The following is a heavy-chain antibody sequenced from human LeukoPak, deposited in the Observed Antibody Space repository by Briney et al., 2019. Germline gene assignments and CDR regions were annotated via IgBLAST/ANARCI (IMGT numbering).Heavy chain of an antibody. V-gene: IGHV4-59*01. J-gene: IGHJ5*02. Sequence: PSETLSLTCTVSGGSISSYYWSWIRQPPGKGLEWIGYIYSSGSTNYNPSPKSRVTISVDTSKNQFSLKLNSVTAADTAVYYCARVSSTRYCSGGSCYSVFWFDPWGQGTLVTVSS. CDR1: GGSISSYY. CDR3: ARVSSTRYCSGGSCYSVFWFDP. CDR2: IYSSGST. D-gene: IGHD2-15*01.